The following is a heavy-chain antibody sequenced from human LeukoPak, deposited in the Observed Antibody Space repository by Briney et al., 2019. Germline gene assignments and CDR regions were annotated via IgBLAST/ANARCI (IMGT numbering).Heavy chain of an antibody. CDR3: ARDALQLWFPYYFDY. CDR1: GYTFTSYG. J-gene: IGHJ4*02. CDR2: ISAYNGNT. D-gene: IGHD5-18*01. V-gene: IGHV1-18*01. Sequence: GASVKVSCKASGYTFTSYGISWVRQAPGQGLEWMGWISAYNGNTNYAQKLQGRVIMTTDTSTSTAYMELRSLRSDDTAVYYCARDALQLWFPYYFDYWGQGTLVTVSS.